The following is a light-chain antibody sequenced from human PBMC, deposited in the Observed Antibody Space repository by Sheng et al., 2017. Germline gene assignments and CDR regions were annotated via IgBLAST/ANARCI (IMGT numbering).Light chain of an antibody. CDR2: RDI. J-gene: IGLJ2*01. V-gene: IGLV3-9*01. Sequence: SYELTQPLSVSVALGQTARITCGGIYIGSKNVHWYQQKPGQAPMLVIYRDINRPSEIPERFSGSNSGNTATLTISRAQAGDEADYYCQVWDSSTHVIFGGGTKLTVL. CDR1: YIGSKN. CDR3: QVWDSSTHVI.